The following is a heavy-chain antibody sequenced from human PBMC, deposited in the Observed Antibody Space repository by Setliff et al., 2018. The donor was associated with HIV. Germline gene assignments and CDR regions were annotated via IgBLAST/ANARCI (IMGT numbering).Heavy chain of an antibody. J-gene: IGHJ5*02. D-gene: IGHD3-22*01. CDR3: AKCSEMLGTPATSSGYYCGWFDP. Sequence: ASVKVSCKASGYSFTAYAISWVRQAPGKGLEWMGWISAYNGKTLYAQKFQGGVTMTTDTSTNTAYMDLRSLRSDDTAVYYCAKCSEMLGTPATSSGYYCGWFDPWGQGTLVTVSS. V-gene: IGHV1-18*01. CDR1: GYSFTAYA. CDR2: ISAYNGKT.